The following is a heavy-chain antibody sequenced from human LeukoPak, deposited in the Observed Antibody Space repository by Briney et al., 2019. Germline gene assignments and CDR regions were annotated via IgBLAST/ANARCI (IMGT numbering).Heavy chain of an antibody. CDR2: INWNSGNI. CDR1: GFTLDDYA. Sequence: PGRSLRLSCAVSGFTLDDYAMHWVRQAPGKGLEWVSSINWNSGNIGYADSVKGRFTISRDNAKNSLYLQMNSLGAEDTALYYCTKDISYDFWSGYRYMDVWGKGTTVTVSS. CDR3: TKDISYDFWSGYRYMDV. J-gene: IGHJ6*03. D-gene: IGHD3-3*01. V-gene: IGHV3-9*01.